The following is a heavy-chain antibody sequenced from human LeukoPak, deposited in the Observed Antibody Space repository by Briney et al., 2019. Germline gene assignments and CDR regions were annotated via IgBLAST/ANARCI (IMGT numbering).Heavy chain of an antibody. V-gene: IGHV1-2*02. CDR1: GYTFTGYY. CDR3: ARDPCSSTSCRNRVFDY. J-gene: IGHJ4*02. D-gene: IGHD2-2*01. CDR2: INPNSGGT. Sequence: ASVKVSCKASGYTFTGYYMHWVRQAPGRGLEWMGWINPNSGGTNYAQKFQGRVTMTRDTSISTAYMELSRLRSDDTAVYYCARDPCSSTSCRNRVFDYWGQGTLVTVSS.